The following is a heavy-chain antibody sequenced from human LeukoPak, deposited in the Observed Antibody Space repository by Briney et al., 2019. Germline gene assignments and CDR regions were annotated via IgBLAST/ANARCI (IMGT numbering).Heavy chain of an antibody. D-gene: IGHD3-16*01. CDR3: ARDGGLQRRPTDSFYYMDV. CDR1: GGSISSGSYR. J-gene: IGHJ6*03. Sequence: SQTLSLTCTVSGGSISSGSYRWSWIRQPAGKGLEWIGRIYASGSTNYNPSLKSRVTMSVDTANNHFSLKLSSVTAADTAMYYCARDGGLQRRPTDSFYYMDVWGKGTTVTISS. V-gene: IGHV4-61*02. CDR2: IYASGST.